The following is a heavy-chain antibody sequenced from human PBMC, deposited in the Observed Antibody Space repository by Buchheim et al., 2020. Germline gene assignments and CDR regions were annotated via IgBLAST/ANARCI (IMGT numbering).Heavy chain of an antibody. V-gene: IGHV3-33*01. Sequence: QVQLVESGGGVVQPGRSLRLSCAASGFTFSSYGMHWVRQAPGKGLEWVAVIWHDGSNKYYADSVKGRFTISRDNSNNTLYLQMNSLRAEDTAVYYCARGQKSTYYYDSSGYSLFDYWGQGTL. J-gene: IGHJ4*02. CDR2: IWHDGSNK. CDR1: GFTFSSYG. D-gene: IGHD3-22*01. CDR3: ARGQKSTYYYDSSGYSLFDY.